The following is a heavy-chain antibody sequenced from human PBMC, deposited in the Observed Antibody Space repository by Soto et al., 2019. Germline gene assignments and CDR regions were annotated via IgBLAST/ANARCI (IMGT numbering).Heavy chain of an antibody. V-gene: IGHV1-69*13. CDR1: GGTFSSYA. CDR3: ARDTNYYDSSGYSTPFDY. CDR2: IIPIFGTA. D-gene: IGHD3-22*01. Sequence: GASVKVSCKASGGTFSSYAISWVRQAPGQGLEWIGGIIPIFGTANYAQKFQGRVTITADESTSTAYMELSSLRSEDTAVYYCARDTNYYDSSGYSTPFDYWGQGTTVTVSS. J-gene: IGHJ4*03.